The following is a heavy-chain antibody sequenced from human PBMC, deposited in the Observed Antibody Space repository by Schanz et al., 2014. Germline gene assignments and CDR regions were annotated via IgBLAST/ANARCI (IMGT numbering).Heavy chain of an antibody. D-gene: IGHD3-22*01. CDR1: GGTFNSYT. Sequence: QVQLVQSGAEVKKPGSSMKVSCKASGGTFNSYTINWVRQAPGQGLEWMGRIIPILGIANYAQKFQGRVTITADRSTSTAYMELSRVTYEDTAVYYCARDDRAYYYGMDVWGQGTTVTVSS. CDR2: IIPILGIA. CDR3: ARDDRAYYYGMDV. J-gene: IGHJ6*02. V-gene: IGHV1-69*08.